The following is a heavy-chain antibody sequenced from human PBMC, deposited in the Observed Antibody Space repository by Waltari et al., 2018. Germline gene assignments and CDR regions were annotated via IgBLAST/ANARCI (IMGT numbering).Heavy chain of an antibody. CDR1: GWSFSGYY. V-gene: IGHV4-34*01. CDR2: INHSGST. D-gene: IGHD2-2*01. J-gene: IGHJ5*02. CDR3: ARGLPPLYCSSTSCYANWFDP. Sequence: QVQLQQWGAGLLKPSETLSLTCAVYGWSFSGYYWSWIRQPPGKGLEWIGEINHSGSTNYNPSLKSRVTISVDTSKNQFSLKLSSVTAADTAVYYCARGLPPLYCSSTSCYANWFDPWGQGTLVTVSS.